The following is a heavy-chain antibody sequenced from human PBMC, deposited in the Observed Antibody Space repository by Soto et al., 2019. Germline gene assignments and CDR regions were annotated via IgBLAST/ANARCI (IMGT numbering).Heavy chain of an antibody. V-gene: IGHV1-8*01. Sequence: QVQLVQSGAEVKKPGASVKVSCKASGYTFTSYDINWVRQATGQGLEWMGWMNPNSGNTGYAQKFQGRVTXXRXXSISTAYMELSSLRSEDTAVYYCARAPSSTWRFDYWGQGTLVTVSS. CDR1: GYTFTSYD. CDR2: MNPNSGNT. CDR3: ARAPSSTWRFDY. J-gene: IGHJ4*02. D-gene: IGHD6-13*01.